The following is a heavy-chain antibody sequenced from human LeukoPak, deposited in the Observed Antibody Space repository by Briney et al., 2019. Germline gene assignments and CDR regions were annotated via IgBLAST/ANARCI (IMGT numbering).Heavy chain of an antibody. CDR2: IRYDGSKK. CDR3: AKVSWNDLPFDY. Sequence: GGSLRLSCAASGFTFSSYAMHWVRQAPGKGLEWVAFIRYDGSKKYYADSVKGRFTISRDNSKNTLYLQMNSLRAEDTAVYYCAKVSWNDLPFDYWGQGTLVTVSS. D-gene: IGHD1-1*01. J-gene: IGHJ4*02. CDR1: GFTFSSYA. V-gene: IGHV3-30*02.